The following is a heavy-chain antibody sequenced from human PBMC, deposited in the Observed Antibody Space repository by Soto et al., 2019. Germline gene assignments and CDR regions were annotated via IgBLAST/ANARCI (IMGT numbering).Heavy chain of an antibody. J-gene: IGHJ5*02. Sequence: GGSLRLSCAASGFTFSIYSMNWFRQAPGKGLEWVSSISSSSSYIYYADSVKGRFTISRDNAKNSLYLQMNSLRAEDTAVYYCARDITAGSSWYPNWFDPWGQGTLVTVSS. V-gene: IGHV3-21*01. CDR1: GFTFSIYS. CDR3: ARDITAGSSWYPNWFDP. D-gene: IGHD6-13*01. CDR2: ISSSSSYI.